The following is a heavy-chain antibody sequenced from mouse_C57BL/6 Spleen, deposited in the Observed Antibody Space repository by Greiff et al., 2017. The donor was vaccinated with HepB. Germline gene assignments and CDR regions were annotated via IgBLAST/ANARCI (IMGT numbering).Heavy chain of an antibody. V-gene: IGHV2-9-1*01. J-gene: IGHJ2*01. CDR1: GFSLTSYA. CDR2: IWTGGGN. Sequence: VKLVESGPGLVAPSQSLSITCTVPGFSLTSYAISWVRQPPGKGLEWLGVIWTGGGNNYNSAIKSRMSISKDNTKSQVFLKMNSLQTDNTARYYCARSGVVATAHFDYWGQGTTLTVSS. D-gene: IGHD1-1*01. CDR3: ARSGVVATAHFDY.